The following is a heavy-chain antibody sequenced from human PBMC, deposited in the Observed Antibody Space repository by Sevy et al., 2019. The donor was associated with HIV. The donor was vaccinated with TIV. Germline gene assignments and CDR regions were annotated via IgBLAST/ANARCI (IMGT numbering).Heavy chain of an antibody. CDR3: ARARGYGRGYFDY. D-gene: IGHD5-18*01. Sequence: GGSLRLSCAASGFTFSSYGMHWVRQAPGKGLEWVAVIWYDGSNKYYADSVKGRFTISRDNCKNTLYLQMNSLRAEDTAVYYCARARGYGRGYFDYWGQGTLVTVSS. CDR1: GFTFSSYG. J-gene: IGHJ4*02. CDR2: IWYDGSNK. V-gene: IGHV3-33*01.